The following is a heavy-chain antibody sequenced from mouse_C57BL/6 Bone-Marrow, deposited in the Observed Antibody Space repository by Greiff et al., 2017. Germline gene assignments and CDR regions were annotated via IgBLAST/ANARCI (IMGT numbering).Heavy chain of an antibody. CDR3: ARLGLRGCAY. CDR2: ISNLAYSI. J-gene: IGHJ3*01. Sequence: DVKLVESGGGLVQPGGSLKLSCAASGFTFSDYGMAWVRQAPRKGPEWVAFISNLAYSIYYADTVTGRFTISRENAKNNLYLEMSSLRSEDTAMYYCARLGLRGCAYWGQGTLVTVSA. CDR1: GFTFSDYG. D-gene: IGHD1-1*01. V-gene: IGHV5-15*01.